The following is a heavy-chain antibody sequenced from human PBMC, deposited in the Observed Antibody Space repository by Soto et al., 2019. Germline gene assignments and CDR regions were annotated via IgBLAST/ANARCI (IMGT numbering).Heavy chain of an antibody. Sequence: QVQLVESGGGVVQPGRSLRLSCAASGFTFSSYAMHWVRQAPGKGLEWVAVISYDGSNKYYADSVKGRFTISRDNSKNTLYLQMNSLRAEDTAVYYCARDIRGGNTFDYWGQGTLVTVSS. CDR1: GFTFSSYA. CDR3: ARDIRGGNTFDY. J-gene: IGHJ4*02. D-gene: IGHD2-15*01. CDR2: ISYDGSNK. V-gene: IGHV3-30-3*01.